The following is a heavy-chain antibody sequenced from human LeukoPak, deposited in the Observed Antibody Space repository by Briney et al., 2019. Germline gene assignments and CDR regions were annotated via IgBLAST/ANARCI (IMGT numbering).Heavy chain of an antibody. D-gene: IGHD3-3*02. CDR1: GFTFSSYA. CDR3: AKPFLEWLLAFQH. J-gene: IGHJ1*01. Sequence: PGGSLRLSCAASGFTFSSYAMSWVRQAPGKGLEWVSAISGSGGSTYYADSVKGRFTISRYNSKNTLYLQMNSLRAEDTAVYYCAKPFLEWLLAFQHWGQGTLVTVSS. V-gene: IGHV3-23*01. CDR2: ISGSGGST.